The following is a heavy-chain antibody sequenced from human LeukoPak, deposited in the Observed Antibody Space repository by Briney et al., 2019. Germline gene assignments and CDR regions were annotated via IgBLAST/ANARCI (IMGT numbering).Heavy chain of an antibody. CDR2: ISSSGST. D-gene: IGHD5-24*01. Sequence: PSETLSLTCTVSGDSISSGDYYWSWIRQPAGKGLEWIGRISSSGSTNYNPSLKSRVTISVDTSKNQFSLKLSSVTAADTAVYYCARDGDGYNYVIDYWGQGTLVTVSS. CDR1: GDSISSGDYY. J-gene: IGHJ4*02. V-gene: IGHV4-61*02. CDR3: ARDGDGYNYVIDY.